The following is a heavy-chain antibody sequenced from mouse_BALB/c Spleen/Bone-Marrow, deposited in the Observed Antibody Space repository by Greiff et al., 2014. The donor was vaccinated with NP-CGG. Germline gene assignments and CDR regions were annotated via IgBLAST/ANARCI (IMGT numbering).Heavy chain of an antibody. CDR3: TRGGLITTAPIDY. Sequence: QVQLQQSGAELVKPGASVTLSCKASGYTFTDYEMHWVKQTPVHGLEWIGAIDPENGGTAYNQKFKGKATLTADKSSSTAYMELRSLTSEDSAVYYCTRGGLITTAPIDYWGQGTSLTVSS. CDR1: GYTFTDYE. V-gene: IGHV1-15*01. D-gene: IGHD1-2*01. J-gene: IGHJ2*02. CDR2: IDPENGGT.